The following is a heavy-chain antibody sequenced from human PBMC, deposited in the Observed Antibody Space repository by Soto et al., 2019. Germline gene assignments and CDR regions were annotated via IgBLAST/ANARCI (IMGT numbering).Heavy chain of an antibody. CDR1: GFTFSTYW. Sequence: ELQLVESGGGLVQPGGSLRLSCAASGFTFSTYWMHWVRQVPGKGLVWVSRINSDGGSTTYEDSVKGRFTISRDNAKSTLYLQLNSLRVEDTAVYYCASSLLTPFDYWGQGTLVTVSS. D-gene: IGHD7-27*01. CDR2: INSDGGST. J-gene: IGHJ4*02. CDR3: ASSLLTPFDY. V-gene: IGHV3-74*01.